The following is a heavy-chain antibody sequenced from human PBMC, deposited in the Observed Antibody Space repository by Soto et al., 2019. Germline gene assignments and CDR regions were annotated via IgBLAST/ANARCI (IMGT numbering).Heavy chain of an antibody. CDR3: ARDPLFVVVTAIRYYATDV. V-gene: IGHV1-18*01. D-gene: IGHD2-21*02. Sequence: ASVRVSCKASGYTFTSYGISWVRQAPGQGLEWMGWISAYNGNTNYAQKLQGRVTMTTDTSTSTAYMELRSLRSDDTAVYYCARDPLFVVVTAIRYYATDVPGPATTVTVSS. CDR2: ISAYNGNT. CDR1: GYTFTSYG. J-gene: IGHJ6*02.